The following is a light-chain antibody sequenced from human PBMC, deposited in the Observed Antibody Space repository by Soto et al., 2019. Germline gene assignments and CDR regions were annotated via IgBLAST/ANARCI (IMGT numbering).Light chain of an antibody. CDR1: QSVSSN. CDR2: GAS. J-gene: IGKJ5*01. CDR3: QQYNNWPIT. Sequence: EIVMTQSPATLSVSPGERATLSCRASQSVSSNLAWYQQKPGQAPRLLIYGASTRATAFPARFSGSGSGTEFTLTISSLQSEEFAVYYCQQYNNWPITFGQGTRWRL. V-gene: IGKV3-15*01.